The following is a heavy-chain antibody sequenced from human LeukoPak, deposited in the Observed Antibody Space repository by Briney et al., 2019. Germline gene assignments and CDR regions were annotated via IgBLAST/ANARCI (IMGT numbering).Heavy chain of an antibody. CDR3: ARRLEYSGSKGVLDY. CDR1: GFTVTTNY. Sequence: GGSLRLSCAASGFTVTTNYMTWVRQAPGKGLEWVSIIYSGGYTDYADSVKGRFTISRDNSKNTLDLQMNSLRAEDTAVYYCARRLEYSGSKGVLDYWGQGTLVTVSS. V-gene: IGHV3-66*01. D-gene: IGHD1-26*01. CDR2: IYSGGYT. J-gene: IGHJ4*02.